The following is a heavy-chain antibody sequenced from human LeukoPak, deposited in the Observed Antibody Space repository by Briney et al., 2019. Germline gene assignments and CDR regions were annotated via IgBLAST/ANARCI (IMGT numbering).Heavy chain of an antibody. Sequence: GASVKVSCKASGGTFSSYAISWVRQAPGQGLEWMGRIIPILGIANYAQKFQGRVTITADKSTSTAYMGLSSLRSEDTAVYYCARDHPTMCYFDYWGQGTLVTVSS. CDR3: ARDHPTMCYFDY. CDR2: IIPILGIA. J-gene: IGHJ4*02. V-gene: IGHV1-69*04. D-gene: IGHD3-10*02. CDR1: GGTFSSYA.